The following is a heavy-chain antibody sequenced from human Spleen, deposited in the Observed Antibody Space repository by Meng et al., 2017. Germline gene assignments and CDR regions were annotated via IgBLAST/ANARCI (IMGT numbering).Heavy chain of an antibody. J-gene: IGHJ4*02. D-gene: IGHD2/OR15-2a*01. CDR2: IDPDGTTT. CDR3: ARADYYFLSDY. CDR1: GFTFSTYW. V-gene: IGHV3-74*01. Sequence: GESLKISCAASGFTFSTYWMHWVRQAPGKGLVWVARIDPDGTTTTYADSVKGRFTISRDNAKNTLYLKVNSLRAEDTAVYYCARADYYFLSDYWGQGTLVTVSS.